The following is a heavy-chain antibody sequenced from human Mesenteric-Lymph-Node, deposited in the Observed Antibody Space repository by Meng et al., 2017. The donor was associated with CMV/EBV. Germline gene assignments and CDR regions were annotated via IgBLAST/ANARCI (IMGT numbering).Heavy chain of an antibody. V-gene: IGHV3-33*01. CDR3: ASYYGSGTSYY. CDR1: GFTFSSYG. CDR2: IWHDGSNK. D-gene: IGHD3-10*01. J-gene: IGHJ4*02. Sequence: LYCAAAGFTFSSYGMHWVRQAPGKGLEWVAVIWHDGSNKHYVDSVKGRFSISRDDSKNTVYLQMNSLRAEDTAVYYCASYYGSGTSYYWGQGTLVTVSS.